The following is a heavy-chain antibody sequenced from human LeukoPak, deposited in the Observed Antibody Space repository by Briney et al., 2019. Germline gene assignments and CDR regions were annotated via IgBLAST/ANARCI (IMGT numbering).Heavy chain of an antibody. CDR1: GFTFSSYA. D-gene: IGHD2-2*01. J-gene: IGHJ4*02. CDR2: ISYDGSNK. CDR3: ARVGNTGDAVIIPAAMGFDN. V-gene: IGHV3-30-3*01. Sequence: GRSLRLSCAASGFTFSSYAMHWVRQAPGKGLEWVAVISYDGSNKYYADSVKGRFTISRDNAKNSLYLQMNSLRAEDTAVYFCARVGNTGDAVIIPAAMGFDNWGQGTVVTVSS.